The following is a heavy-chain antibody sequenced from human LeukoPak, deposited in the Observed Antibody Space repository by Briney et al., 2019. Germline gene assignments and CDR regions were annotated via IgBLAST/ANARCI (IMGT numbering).Heavy chain of an antibody. CDR3: ARIGSRGDY. D-gene: IGHD1-26*01. V-gene: IGHV4-34*01. CDR2: INHSGST. CDR1: GGSFSGYY. J-gene: IGHJ4*02. Sequence: SETLSLTCAVYGGSFSGYYWSWIRQPPGKGLEWIGEINHSGSTNYNPSLKSRVTISVDTSKNQFSLKLSSVTAADTAVYYCARIGSRGDYWGQGTVVTVSS.